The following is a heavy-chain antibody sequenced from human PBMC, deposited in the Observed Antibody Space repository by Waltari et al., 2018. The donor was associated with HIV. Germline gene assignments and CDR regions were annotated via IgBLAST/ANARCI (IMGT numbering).Heavy chain of an antibody. Sequence: EVQMLESGGDSVQPGGSLRLSCAASGFTFGNYAITWVRQAPGEGLEWVSAITGDGGTTYSADSVKGRFTISRDNSKNTLYLQMNSLRDEDTAVYYCAKDSGSHGWYLDLWGRGTLVTVSP. D-gene: IGHD1-26*01. CDR3: AKDSGSHGWYLDL. V-gene: IGHV3-23*01. J-gene: IGHJ2*01. CDR2: ITGDGGTT. CDR1: GFTFGNYA.